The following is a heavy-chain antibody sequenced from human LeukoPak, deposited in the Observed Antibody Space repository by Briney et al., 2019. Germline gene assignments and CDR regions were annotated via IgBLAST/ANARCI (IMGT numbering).Heavy chain of an antibody. CDR2: IYNSGNT. J-gene: IGHJ4*02. Sequence: SETLSLTCTVSGGSISSFYWTWIRQPPGKGLEWIGYIYNSGNTNYNPSLKSRVTISVDTSKNQFSLKLSSVTAADTAVYYCARSLGGSGSYYAGIDYWGQGTLVTVSS. V-gene: IGHV4-59*01. CDR3: ARSLGGSGSYYAGIDY. CDR1: GGSISSFY. D-gene: IGHD3-10*01.